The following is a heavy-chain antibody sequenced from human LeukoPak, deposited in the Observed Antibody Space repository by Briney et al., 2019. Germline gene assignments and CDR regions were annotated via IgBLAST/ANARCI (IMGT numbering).Heavy chain of an antibody. D-gene: IGHD3-22*01. CDR1: RFTFSPYA. CDR2: ISYDGNDK. V-gene: IGHV3-30-3*01. CDR3: ARDQPPYYYDSSGYYPDY. Sequence: PGGSLRLSCTASRFTFSPYAMHGVRQAPGKGLEWVAVISYDGNDKYYADSLKGRFTISRDNAKNSLYLQMNSLRAEDTAVYYCARDQPPYYYDSSGYYPDYWGQGTLVTVSS. J-gene: IGHJ4*02.